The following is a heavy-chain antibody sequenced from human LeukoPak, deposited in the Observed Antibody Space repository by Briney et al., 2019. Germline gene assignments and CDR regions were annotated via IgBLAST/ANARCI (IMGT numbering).Heavy chain of an antibody. D-gene: IGHD3-10*01. V-gene: IGHV3-9*01. Sequence: HPGRSLRLSCAASGFTFDDYAMFWVRHAPGKGLEWVSGISWNSKNIEYAASVKGRFTISRDNAKNSLYLQMNSLRAEDTAVYYCARDKFNHYYGSGSSKVNDYWGQGTLVTVSP. CDR1: GFTFDDYA. CDR3: ARDKFNHYYGSGSSKVNDY. CDR2: ISWNSKNI. J-gene: IGHJ4*02.